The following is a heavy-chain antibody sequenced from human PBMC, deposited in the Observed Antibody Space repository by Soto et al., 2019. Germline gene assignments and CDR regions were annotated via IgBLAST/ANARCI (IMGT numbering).Heavy chain of an antibody. V-gene: IGHV3-33*08. Sequence: QVHLVESGGGVVQPGGSLRLSCTTSGFTFNTYGMHWVRQAPGKGLEWVAIIWYDGSNKYYADSVKGRFTISRDNSKNTLYLQMNSLRAEDTALYYCARSDCTGAYCYSWPFNYGVDVWGQGTTVTVSS. CDR2: IWYDGSNK. J-gene: IGHJ6*02. D-gene: IGHD2-15*01. CDR1: GFTFNTYG. CDR3: ARSDCTGAYCYSWPFNYGVDV.